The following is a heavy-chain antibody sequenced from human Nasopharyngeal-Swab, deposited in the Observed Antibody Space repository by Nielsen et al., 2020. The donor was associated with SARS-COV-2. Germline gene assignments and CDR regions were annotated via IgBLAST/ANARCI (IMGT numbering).Heavy chain of an antibody. Sequence: WIRLFPGKGLEWVAVIWYDGGNKFYADSVKGRFAISRDNSENTLYLQMNSPRAEDTAVYYCARFGLYDTLTGYYSHYYMDVWGKGTTVTVSS. CDR3: ARFGLYDTLTGYYSHYYMDV. CDR2: IWYDGGNK. J-gene: IGHJ6*03. D-gene: IGHD3-9*01. V-gene: IGHV3-33*01.